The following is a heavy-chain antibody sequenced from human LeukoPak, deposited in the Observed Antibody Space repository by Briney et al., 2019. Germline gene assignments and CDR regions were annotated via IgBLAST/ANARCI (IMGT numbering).Heavy chain of an antibody. CDR2: IKQDGSEK. CDR3: ARLGGKLYYYMDV. D-gene: IGHD4-23*01. J-gene: IGHJ6*03. CDR1: GFTFSSYW. V-gene: IGHV3-7*01. Sequence: GGSLRLSCAASGFTFSSYWMSWVRQAPGKGLEWVANIKQDGSEKYYVDSVKGRFTISRDNAKNSLYLQMNSLRAEDTAVYYCARLGGKLYYYMDVWGKGTTVTVSS.